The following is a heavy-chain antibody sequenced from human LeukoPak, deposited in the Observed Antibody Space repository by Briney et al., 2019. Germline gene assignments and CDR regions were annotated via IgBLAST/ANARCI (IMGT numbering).Heavy chain of an antibody. Sequence: SETLSLTCTVSGGSISSSSYYWGWIRQPPGKGLEWIGSIYYSGSTYYNPSLKSRVTISVDTSKNQFSLKLSSVTAADTAVYYCARDYNRGGWERGVSYWGQGTLVTVSS. CDR2: IYYSGST. D-gene: IGHD6-19*01. V-gene: IGHV4-39*07. CDR3: ARDYNRGGWERGVSY. CDR1: GGSISSSSYY. J-gene: IGHJ4*02.